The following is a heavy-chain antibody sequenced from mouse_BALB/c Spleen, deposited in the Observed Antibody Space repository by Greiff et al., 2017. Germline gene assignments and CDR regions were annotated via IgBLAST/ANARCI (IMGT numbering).Heavy chain of an antibody. CDR2: IYPGDGDT. V-gene: IGHV1-87*01. J-gene: IGHJ1*01. Sequence: VKLMESGAELARPGASVKLSCKASGYTFTSYWMQWVKQRPGQGLEWIGAIYPGDGDTRYTQKFKGKATLTADKSSSTAYMQLSSLASEDSAVYYCARQGITPYFDVWGAGTTVTVSS. CDR3: ARQGITPYFDV. D-gene: IGHD1-1*01. CDR1: GYTFTSYW.